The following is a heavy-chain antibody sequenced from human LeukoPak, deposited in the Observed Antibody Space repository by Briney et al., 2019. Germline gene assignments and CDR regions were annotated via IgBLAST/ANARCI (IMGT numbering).Heavy chain of an antibody. Sequence: PGGSLRLSCAASGFIFSSYWIHWVRQAPGKGLVWVSRINPDGSSTTYADSVRGRFTISRDNAKNRLYLQMDSLRAEDTAVYYCARESGYYDSSGYINIDYWGQGTLVTVSS. J-gene: IGHJ4*02. CDR3: ARESGYYDSSGYINIDY. CDR1: GFIFSSYW. CDR2: INPDGSST. D-gene: IGHD3-22*01. V-gene: IGHV3-74*01.